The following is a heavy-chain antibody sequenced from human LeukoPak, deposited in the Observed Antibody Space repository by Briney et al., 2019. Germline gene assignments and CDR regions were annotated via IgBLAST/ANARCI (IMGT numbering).Heavy chain of an antibody. J-gene: IGHJ4*02. CDR1: GGPISTDGYY. D-gene: IGHD5-12*01. Sequence: SETLSLTCTVSGGPISTDGYYWSWIRQHPGTGLTWIGYIYYSGTTYYNPSLKSRVTISVDTSRNQFSLKLTSVTAADTAMYYCARATYSGPDYWGQGTLVTASS. CDR3: ARATYSGPDY. V-gene: IGHV4-31*03. CDR2: IYYSGTT.